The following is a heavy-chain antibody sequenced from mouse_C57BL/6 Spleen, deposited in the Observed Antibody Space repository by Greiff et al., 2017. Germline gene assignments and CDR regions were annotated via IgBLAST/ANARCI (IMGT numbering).Heavy chain of an antibody. J-gene: IGHJ4*01. Sequence: EVKLVESGPELVKPGASVKIPCKASGYTFTDYNMDWVKQSHGKSLEWIGDINPNNGGTIYNQKFKGKATLTVDKSSSTAYMELRSLTSEDTAVYYCARWRLLAYAMDYWGQGTSVTVSS. CDR2: INPNNGGT. CDR1: GYTFTDYN. D-gene: IGHD2-1*01. V-gene: IGHV1-18*01. CDR3: ARWRLLAYAMDY.